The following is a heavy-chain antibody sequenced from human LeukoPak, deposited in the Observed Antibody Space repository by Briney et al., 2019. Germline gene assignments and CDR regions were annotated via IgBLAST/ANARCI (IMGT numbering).Heavy chain of an antibody. Sequence: LSLTSAVYGGSFSGYYWSWIRPPPGKGLEWIGEINHSGSTNYNPSLKSRVTISVDTSKNQFSLKLSSVTAADTAVYYCARGGSGGYYGSGSYYMGHNWFDPWGQGTLVTVSS. CDR2: INHSGST. J-gene: IGHJ5*02. CDR1: GGSFSGYY. D-gene: IGHD3-10*01. CDR3: ARGGSGGYYGSGSYYMGHNWFDP. V-gene: IGHV4-34*01.